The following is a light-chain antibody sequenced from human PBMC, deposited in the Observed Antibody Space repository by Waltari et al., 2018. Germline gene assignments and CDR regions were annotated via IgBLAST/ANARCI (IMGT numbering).Light chain of an antibody. Sequence: QSALTQPASVSGSPGQSITLSCTATSRDVRGYTYVSWYQQHPGKAPKLMIYDVSNRPSGVSNRFSGSKSGNTASLTISGLQAEDEADYYCSSYTSSSTVFGGGTKLTVL. CDR2: DVS. J-gene: IGLJ3*02. V-gene: IGLV2-14*03. CDR1: SRDVRGYTY. CDR3: SSYTSSSTV.